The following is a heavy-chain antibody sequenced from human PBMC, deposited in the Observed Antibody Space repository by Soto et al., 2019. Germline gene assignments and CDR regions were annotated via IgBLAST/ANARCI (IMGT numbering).Heavy chain of an antibody. D-gene: IGHD3-22*01. CDR1: GFTFSTSG. V-gene: IGHV3-23*01. CDR2: IGPNPANT. CDR3: AKVREYYYDSSGLYYFDY. Sequence: EVQLLESGGGLVQPGGSLRLSCAASGFTFSTSGMLWVRQPPGEGLEWVSAIGPNPANTKYTDSVKGRFTISRDNSKNTLYLQMNSLRAEDTAVYYCAKVREYYYDSSGLYYFDYWGQGTLVTVSS. J-gene: IGHJ4*02.